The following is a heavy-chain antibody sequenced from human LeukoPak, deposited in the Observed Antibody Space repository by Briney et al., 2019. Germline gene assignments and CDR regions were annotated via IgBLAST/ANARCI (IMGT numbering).Heavy chain of an antibody. CDR1: GGSISSYY. CDR3: ARGPSNWFDP. CDR2: IYYSGST. Sequence: SETLSLTCTVSGGSISSYYWSWIRQPPGKGLEWIGYIYYSGSTNYNPSLKSRVTTSVDTSKNQFSLKLSSVTAADTAVYYCARGPSNWFDPWGQGTLVTVSS. J-gene: IGHJ5*02. V-gene: IGHV4-59*01.